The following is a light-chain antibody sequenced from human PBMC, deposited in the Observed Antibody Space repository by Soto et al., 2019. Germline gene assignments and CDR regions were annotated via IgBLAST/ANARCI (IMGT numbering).Light chain of an antibody. CDR3: QQYNNWLRWT. CDR2: DAS. Sequence: EIVMTQSPATLSVSPGERATLSCWASQSIGSNLAWYQQRPGQGPRLLIYDASTRAAGIPASFSGSGSGTDFTLTISSLQSEDFAIYYCQQYNNWLRWTFGQGTKVEIK. J-gene: IGKJ1*01. V-gene: IGKV3-15*01. CDR1: QSIGSN.